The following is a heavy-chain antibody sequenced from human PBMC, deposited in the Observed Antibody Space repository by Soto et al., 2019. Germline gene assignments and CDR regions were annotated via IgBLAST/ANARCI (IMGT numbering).Heavy chain of an antibody. V-gene: IGHV2-26*01. CDR2: IFSNDEK. D-gene: IGHD6-13*01. Sequence: QVTLKESGPVLVKPTETLTLTCTVSGFSLSNARMGVSWIRQPPGKALEWLAHIFSNDEKSYSTSLKSRLTISXXTXKXPVVLTMTNMDPVDTATYYCARIRAAQNYYYYGMDVWGQGTTVTVSS. CDR1: GFSLSNARMG. CDR3: ARIRAAQNYYYYGMDV. J-gene: IGHJ6*02.